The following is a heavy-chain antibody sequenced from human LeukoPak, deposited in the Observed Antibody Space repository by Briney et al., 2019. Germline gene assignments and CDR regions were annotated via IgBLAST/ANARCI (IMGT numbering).Heavy chain of an antibody. CDR1: GGSISSSSYY. Sequence: SETLSLTCTVSGGSISSSSYYWGWIRQPPGKGLEWIGSIYYSGSTYYNPSLKSRVTISVDTSKNQFSLKLSSVTAADTAVYYCADSYSSSSPFGYWGQGTLVTVSS. CDR2: IYYSGST. D-gene: IGHD6-6*01. CDR3: ADSYSSSSPFGY. J-gene: IGHJ4*02. V-gene: IGHV4-39*01.